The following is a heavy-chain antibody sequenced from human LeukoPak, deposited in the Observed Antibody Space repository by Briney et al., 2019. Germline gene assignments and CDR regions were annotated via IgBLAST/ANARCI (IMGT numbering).Heavy chain of an antibody. CDR3: ARDLLTYCGGDCYFSGY. J-gene: IGHJ4*02. V-gene: IGHV1-18*01. D-gene: IGHD2-21*01. CDR1: GYTFTSYG. CDR2: ISAYNGNT. Sequence: ASVKVSCKASGYTFTSYGISWVRQAPGQGLEWMGWISAYNGNTNYAQKLQGRVTMTTDTSTSTAYMELRSLRSDDTAVYYCARDLLTYCGGDCYFSGYWGQGTLVTVSS.